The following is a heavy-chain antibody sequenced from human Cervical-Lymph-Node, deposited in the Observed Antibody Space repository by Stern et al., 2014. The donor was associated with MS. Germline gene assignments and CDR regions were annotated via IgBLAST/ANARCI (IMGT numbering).Heavy chain of an antibody. CDR3: VRHFGVYAFYGMDV. CDR1: GYSFTNYW. CDR2: IYPGDSDT. Sequence: EVQLEESGTEVKKPGESLKISCKASGYSFTNYWIGWVRQMPGKGLEWMAIIYPGDSDTRYSPSFQGQVTISVDKSISTAYLQWSSLKASDTAMYYCVRHFGVYAFYGMDVWGLGTTVTVSS. D-gene: IGHD2-8*01. V-gene: IGHV5-51*01. J-gene: IGHJ6*02.